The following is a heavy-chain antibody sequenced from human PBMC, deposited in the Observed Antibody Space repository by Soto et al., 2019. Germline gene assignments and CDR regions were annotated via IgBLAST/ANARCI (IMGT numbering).Heavy chain of an antibody. V-gene: IGHV4-61*01. Sequence: PSETLSLTCTVSGGSVSSGSYYWSWIRQPPGKGLEWIGYIYYSGSTKYNPSLKSRVTISVDRSKNQFSLKLSSVTAADTAVYYCAVPQRYCGGDCYAFDIWGQGTMVTVSS. J-gene: IGHJ3*02. D-gene: IGHD2-21*02. CDR3: AVPQRYCGGDCYAFDI. CDR2: IYYSGST. CDR1: GGSVSSGSYY.